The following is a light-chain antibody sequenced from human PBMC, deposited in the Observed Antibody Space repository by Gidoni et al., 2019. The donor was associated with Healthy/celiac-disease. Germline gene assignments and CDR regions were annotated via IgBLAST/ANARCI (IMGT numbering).Light chain of an antibody. CDR1: KWGDKY. J-gene: IGLJ2*01. Sequence: SYELTQPPSVSVSPGQTASITCAGDKWGDKYVCWYQQKSGQSPVLVIYQDRKRPSGIPERFSGSTSGNTATLPISGTQAMDEADYYCQAWDSSTVVFGGGTKLPVL. V-gene: IGLV3-1*01. CDR2: QDR. CDR3: QAWDSSTVV.